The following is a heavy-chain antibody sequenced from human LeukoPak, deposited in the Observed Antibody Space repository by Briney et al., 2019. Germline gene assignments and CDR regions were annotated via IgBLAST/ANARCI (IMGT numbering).Heavy chain of an antibody. CDR2: IYTSGST. D-gene: IGHD3-10*01. J-gene: IGHJ5*02. Sequence: SETLSLTCAVYGGSFSRYYWSWIRQPAGKGLEWIGRIYTSGSTNYNPSLKSRVTMSVDTSKNQFSLKLSSVTAADTAVYYCARDEGYGSNHFDPWGQGTLVTVSS. CDR3: ARDEGYGSNHFDP. CDR1: GGSFSRYY. V-gene: IGHV4-4*07.